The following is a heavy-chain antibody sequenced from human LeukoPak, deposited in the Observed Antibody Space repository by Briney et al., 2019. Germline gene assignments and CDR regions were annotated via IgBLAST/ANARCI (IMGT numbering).Heavy chain of an antibody. CDR3: ARSTLPYDGLPYGMDV. V-gene: IGHV1-69*13. J-gene: IGHJ6*02. D-gene: IGHD2-8*01. Sequence: ASVKVSCKASGGTSSSYAISWVRQAPGQGLEWMGGIIPILGTANYAQKFQGRVTITADESTSAAYMELSSLRSEDTAVYYCARSTLPYDGLPYGMDVWGQGTTVTVSS. CDR2: IIPILGTA. CDR1: GGTSSSYA.